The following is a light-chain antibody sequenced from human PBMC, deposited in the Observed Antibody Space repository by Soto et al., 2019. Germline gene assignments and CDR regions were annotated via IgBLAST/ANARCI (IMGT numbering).Light chain of an antibody. CDR2: DVS. V-gene: IGLV2-14*01. J-gene: IGLJ2*01. CDR3: SSYTSSITLVV. Sequence: ALTQPASVSGSPGQSITISCTGTSSDVGGYNYVSWYQQHPGKAPKLMIYDVSNRPSGVSNRFSGSKSGNTASLTISGLQAEDEADYYCSSYTSSITLVVFGGGTKLTVL. CDR1: SSDVGGYNY.